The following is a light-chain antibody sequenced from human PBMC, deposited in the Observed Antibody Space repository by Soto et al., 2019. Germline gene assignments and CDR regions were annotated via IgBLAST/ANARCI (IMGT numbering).Light chain of an antibody. J-gene: IGKJ1*01. CDR2: KAS. CDR3: QQYNRYSPA. Sequence: DIQMTQSPSTLSASVGDRVTITCRASQSISSWLAWYQQKPGKAPKLLIYKASSLESGVPARFSGSGSGTEFTLTISSLQPDDFATYYCQQYNRYSPAFGQGTKVELK. V-gene: IGKV1-5*03. CDR1: QSISSW.